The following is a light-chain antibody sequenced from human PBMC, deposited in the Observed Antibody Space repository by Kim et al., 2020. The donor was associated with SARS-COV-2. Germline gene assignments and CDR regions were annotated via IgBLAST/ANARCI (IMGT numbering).Light chain of an antibody. Sequence: ELTQPPSASGTPGQRVTISCTGSSSNIGANTVAWYRQLPGTAPKVLIYSNDERPSGVPDRFSGSKSGTSASLAISGLQSEDEADYHCAAWDDSPKGVVFGGGTPLSVL. V-gene: IGLV1-44*01. CDR1: SSNIGANT. J-gene: IGLJ2*01. CDR3: AAWDDSPKGVV. CDR2: SND.